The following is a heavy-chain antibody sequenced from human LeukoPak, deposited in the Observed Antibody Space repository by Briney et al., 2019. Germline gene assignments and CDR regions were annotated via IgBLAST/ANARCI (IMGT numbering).Heavy chain of an antibody. CDR3: ARATLSIAVAGTSWYFDL. CDR2: INPNSGGT. D-gene: IGHD6-19*01. J-gene: IGHJ2*01. Sequence: ASVKVSCKASGYTFTGYYMHWVRQAPGQGLEWMGWINPNSGGTNYAQKFQGRVTMTRDTSISTAYMELRSLRSDDTAVYYCARATLSIAVAGTSWYFDLWGRGTLVTVSS. V-gene: IGHV1-2*02. CDR1: GYTFTGYY.